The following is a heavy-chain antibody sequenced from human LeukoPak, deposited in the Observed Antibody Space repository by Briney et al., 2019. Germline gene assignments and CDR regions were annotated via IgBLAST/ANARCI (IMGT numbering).Heavy chain of an antibody. Sequence: GGSLRPSCAASGFTFSSYAMSWVRQAPGKGLEWVTGISTGGSTYYLDSVKGRFTISRDNSKNTLYLQMNSLRADDTAVYYCAKSYYYDSRGSYYLGYWGQGTLVTVSS. CDR1: GFTFSSYA. CDR2: ISTGGST. CDR3: AKSYYYDSRGSYYLGY. D-gene: IGHD3-22*01. J-gene: IGHJ4*02. V-gene: IGHV3-23*01.